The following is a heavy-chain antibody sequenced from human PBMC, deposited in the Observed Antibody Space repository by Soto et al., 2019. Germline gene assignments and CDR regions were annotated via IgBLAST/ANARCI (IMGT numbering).Heavy chain of an antibody. V-gene: IGHV4-31*03. Sequence: SETLSLTCTVSGGSISSGGYYWSWIRQHPGKGLEWIGYIYYSGSTYYNPSLKSRVTISVDTSKNQFSLKLSSVTAADTAVYYCGSIAARGSYYYYYGMDVWGQGTTVTVS. D-gene: IGHD6-6*01. CDR1: GGSISSGGYY. J-gene: IGHJ6*02. CDR3: GSIAARGSYYYYYGMDV. CDR2: IYYSGST.